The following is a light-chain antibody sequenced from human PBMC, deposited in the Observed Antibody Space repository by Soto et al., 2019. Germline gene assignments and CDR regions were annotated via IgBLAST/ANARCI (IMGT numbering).Light chain of an antibody. V-gene: IGLV2-14*03. Sequence: QAVLTQPSSGSGAPGQSIALSCTGTSNDVGAYNFVSWYQQLPGKAPQLIIFDVSDRPSGVSHRFSGSKSGNTASLTISGLQAEDETDYYCSSYTTTSTYVFGTGTKVTVL. CDR2: DVS. CDR1: SNDVGAYNF. CDR3: SSYTTTSTYV. J-gene: IGLJ1*01.